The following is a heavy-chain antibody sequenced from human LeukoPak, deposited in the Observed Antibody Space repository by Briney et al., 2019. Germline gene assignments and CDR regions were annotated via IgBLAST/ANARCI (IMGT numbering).Heavy chain of an antibody. V-gene: IGHV4-59*08. D-gene: IGHD7-27*01. J-gene: IGHJ4*02. Sequence: SETLSLTCTVSGGSISSYYWSWIRQPPGKGLEWIGYIYYSGSTNYNPPLKSRAAISVVTSKNQFSLKLSSVPAADTAVYYCARHHPSQPLGQYDYWGQGTLVTVSS. CDR3: ARHHPSQPLGQYDY. CDR2: IYYSGST. CDR1: GGSISSYY.